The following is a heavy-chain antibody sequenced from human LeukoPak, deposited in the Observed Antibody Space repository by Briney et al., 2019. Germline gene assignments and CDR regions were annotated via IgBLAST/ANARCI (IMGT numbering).Heavy chain of an antibody. CDR2: ISSSGSTI. CDR1: GFTFSSYE. D-gene: IGHD3-16*01. CDR3: ARVYTGLTKGLFDY. V-gene: IGHV3-48*03. Sequence: PGGSLRLSCAASGFTFSSYEMNWVRQAPGKGLEWVSYISSSGSTIYYADSVKGRFTISRDNAKNSLYLQMNSLRAEDTAVYYCARVYTGLTKGLFDYWGQGTPVTVSS. J-gene: IGHJ4*02.